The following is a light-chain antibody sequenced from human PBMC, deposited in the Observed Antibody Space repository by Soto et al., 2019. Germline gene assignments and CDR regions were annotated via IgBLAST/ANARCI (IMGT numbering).Light chain of an antibody. CDR1: QSISTY. CDR2: AAS. CDR3: QPSARAGF. Sequence: DIQMTQSPSSLSASVGHRVTITCRASQSISTYLNWYQQKPGKAPKLLIYAASNLQSGVPSRFSGSGSGTEFTLTITSLQPEDFATYYCQPSARAGFFGPGTKVDIK. V-gene: IGKV1-39*01. J-gene: IGKJ3*01.